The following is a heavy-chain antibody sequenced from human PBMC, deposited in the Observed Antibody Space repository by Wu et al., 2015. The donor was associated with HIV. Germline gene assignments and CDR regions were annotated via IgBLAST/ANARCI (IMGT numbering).Heavy chain of an antibody. Sequence: QVRLIQSGAEVKKPGSSVKISCKTSGGTFSSYAINWVRQAPGQGLEWMGRIIPMFGTPDYARKFLGRVTITADDSTTTSYLELRSLKSQDTGIYFCARRPQLVDQWGQGTLVTVSS. V-gene: IGHV1-69*13. D-gene: IGHD2-15*01. CDR1: GGTFSSYA. J-gene: IGHJ4*02. CDR3: ARRPQLVDQ. CDR2: IIPMFGTP.